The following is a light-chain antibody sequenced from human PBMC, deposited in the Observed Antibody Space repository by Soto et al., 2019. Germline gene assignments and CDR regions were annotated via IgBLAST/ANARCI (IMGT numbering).Light chain of an antibody. Sequence: QSALTQPPSASGSPGQSVTISCTGTSSDVGAYNYVSWYRQHPGKDPKLVIYEVSKRPSGVPDRFSGSKSGNTASLTVSGLQAEDEADYYCSSYAGSNNFDVFGTGTQLTVL. CDR2: EVS. J-gene: IGLJ1*01. V-gene: IGLV2-8*01. CDR1: SSDVGAYNY. CDR3: SSYAGSNNFDV.